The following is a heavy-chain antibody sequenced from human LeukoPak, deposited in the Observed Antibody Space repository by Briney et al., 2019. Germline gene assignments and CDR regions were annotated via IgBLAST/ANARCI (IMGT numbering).Heavy chain of an antibody. Sequence: ASVKVSCKASGYTFTSYYMHWVRQAPGQGLEWMGIINPSGGSTSYAQEFQGRVTMTRDTSTSTVHMELSSLRSEDTAVYYCARDRDYGGKVYAFDIWGQGTMVTVSS. D-gene: IGHD4-23*01. V-gene: IGHV1-46*01. CDR1: GYTFTSYY. J-gene: IGHJ3*02. CDR2: INPSGGST. CDR3: ARDRDYGGKVYAFDI.